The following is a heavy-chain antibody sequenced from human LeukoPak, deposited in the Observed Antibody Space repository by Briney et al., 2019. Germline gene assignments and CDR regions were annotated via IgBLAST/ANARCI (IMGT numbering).Heavy chain of an antibody. Sequence: GGSLRLSCAASGFTVSSNYMSWVRQAPGKGLEWVSVIYSGGSTYYADSVKGRFTISRDNPKNTLYLQMNSLRAEDTAVYYCARDRVYYYDSSGYYPDAFDIWGQGTMVTVSS. D-gene: IGHD3-22*01. J-gene: IGHJ3*02. CDR3: ARDRVYYYDSSGYYPDAFDI. CDR1: GFTVSSNY. V-gene: IGHV3-66*01. CDR2: IYSGGST.